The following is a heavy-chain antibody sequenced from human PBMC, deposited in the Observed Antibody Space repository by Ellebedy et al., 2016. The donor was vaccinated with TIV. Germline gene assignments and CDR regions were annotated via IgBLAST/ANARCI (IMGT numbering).Heavy chain of an antibody. CDR1: GFMLSTYD. J-gene: IGHJ4*02. D-gene: IGHD6-19*01. CDR3: ASGYNGGWYGIDQ. CDR2: ISSDGIKS. Sequence: GESLKISCAASGFMLSTYDIHWVRQAPGKGLEWMAVISSDGIKSHYADSVKGRFTISRDNAKNSMYLQMNSLRDEDTAVYYCASGYNGGWYGIDQWGQGTLVTVSS. V-gene: IGHV3-33*01.